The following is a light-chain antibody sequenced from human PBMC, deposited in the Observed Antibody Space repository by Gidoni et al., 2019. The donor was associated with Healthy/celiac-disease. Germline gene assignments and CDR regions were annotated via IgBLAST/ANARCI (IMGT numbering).Light chain of an antibody. Sequence: SYVLTQPPSASLAPGQTATIAGGGDHPGDKSVNWYQQKSGQAPALVVYGDRGRPSGFPERFSGSLSANTATLTISRVEVGDAADYYCQVWDTTTDRMVFGGGTKLTVL. CDR3: QVWDTTTDRMV. CDR1: HPGDKS. V-gene: IGLV3-21*02. J-gene: IGLJ3*02. CDR2: GDR.